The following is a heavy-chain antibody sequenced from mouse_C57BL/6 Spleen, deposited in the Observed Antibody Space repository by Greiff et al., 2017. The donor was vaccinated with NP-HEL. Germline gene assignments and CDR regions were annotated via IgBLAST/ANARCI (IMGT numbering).Heavy chain of an antibody. CDR3: ARGEMGFDY. Sequence: EVKLMESGGGLVKPGGSLKLSCAASGFTFSDYGMHWVRQAPEKGLEWVAYISSGSSTIYYADTVKGRFTISRDNAKNTLFLQMTSLRSEDTAMYYCARGEMGFDYWGQGTTLTVSS. J-gene: IGHJ2*01. CDR1: GFTFSDYG. CDR2: ISSGSSTI. V-gene: IGHV5-17*01. D-gene: IGHD2-3*01.